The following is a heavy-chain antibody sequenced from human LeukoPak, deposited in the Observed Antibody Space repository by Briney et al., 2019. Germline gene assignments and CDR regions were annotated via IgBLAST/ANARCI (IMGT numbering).Heavy chain of an antibody. J-gene: IGHJ4*02. D-gene: IGHD2-2*01. Sequence: ASVKVSCKAFGYTFTGYYMHWVRQAPGQGLEWMGWINPNSGGTNYAQKFQGRVTMTRDTSISTAYMELSRLRSDDTAVYYCARVVVVPATIDYWGQGTLVTVSS. V-gene: IGHV1-2*02. CDR3: ARVVVVPATIDY. CDR1: GYTFTGYY. CDR2: INPNSGGT.